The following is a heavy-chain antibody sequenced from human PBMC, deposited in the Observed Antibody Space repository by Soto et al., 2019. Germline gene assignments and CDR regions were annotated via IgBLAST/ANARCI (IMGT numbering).Heavy chain of an antibody. CDR1: GGSVSSSSYY. D-gene: IGHD2-15*01. J-gene: IGHJ6*04. CDR3: AREIFVVVPTTNSNHYYNYGMDV. Sequence: SETLSLTCNVSGGSVSSSSYYWSWIRQPPGKGLEWIGYIYNSGSTNYNPSLKSRITISVDTSKNQFSLELSSVTAADTGVYYCAREIFVVVPTTNSNHYYNYGMDVWGKGTTVTVSS. V-gene: IGHV4-61*01. CDR2: IYNSGST.